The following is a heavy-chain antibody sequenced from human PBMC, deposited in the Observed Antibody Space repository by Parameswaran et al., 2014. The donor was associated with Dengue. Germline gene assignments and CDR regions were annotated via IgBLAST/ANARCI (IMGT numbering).Heavy chain of an antibody. J-gene: IGHJ6*03. CDR3: VGGRVTTLYSYYMDV. V-gene: IGHV1-69*01. Sequence: WVRQAPGQGLEWMGGIIPIFGTTNYAQKFQGRVTITADESTSTAYMELSSLRSEDTAVYYCVGGRVTTLYSYYMDVWDKGTTVTVSS. CDR2: IIPIFGTT. D-gene: IGHD4-11*01.